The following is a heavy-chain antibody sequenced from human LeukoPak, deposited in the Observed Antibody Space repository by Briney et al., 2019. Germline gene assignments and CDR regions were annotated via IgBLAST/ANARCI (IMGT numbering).Heavy chain of an antibody. V-gene: IGHV4-4*07. Sequence: SEALSLPCTVSGCSLSSYYWSLIRQPAGKGPEWIGRVNTSGSTNYNPSLKSRVTISADKSKKQFSLRLTSVTAADTAVYYCAREGSGSYLGYYYYMEVWGTGTTVTVSS. CDR1: GCSLSSYY. CDR2: VNTSGST. J-gene: IGHJ6*03. D-gene: IGHD3-10*01. CDR3: AREGSGSYLGYYYYMEV.